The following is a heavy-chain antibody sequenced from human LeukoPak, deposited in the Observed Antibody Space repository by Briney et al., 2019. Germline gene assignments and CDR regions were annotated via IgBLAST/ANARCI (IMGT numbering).Heavy chain of an antibody. CDR2: IAYDGTNE. D-gene: IGHD1-1*01. J-gene: IGHJ4*02. V-gene: IGHV3-30-3*01. CDR3: AGLALVAVRDY. CDR1: GFSFSSYA. Sequence: GRSLRLSCAASGFSFSSYAMHWVRQAPGKGLEWLAVIAYDGTNEYYADSVKGRFTISRDNSKNTLFLQMNSLRPEDTAVYYCAGLALVAVRDYWGQGTLVTVSS.